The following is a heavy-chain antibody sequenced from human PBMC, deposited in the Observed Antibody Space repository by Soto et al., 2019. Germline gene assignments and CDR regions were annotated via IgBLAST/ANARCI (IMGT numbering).Heavy chain of an antibody. CDR3: AKGFSSGLYVDS. CDR2: ILSSGGT. J-gene: IGHJ4*02. D-gene: IGHD6-19*01. V-gene: IGHV4-61*08. CDR1: GDSVSSDAYY. Sequence: QVQLQESGPGLVKPSGTLSLTCSVSGDSVSSDAYYWTWIRQPPGKTLEWVGFILSSGGTSTNPSLSSRISTSVGTSRNHFSMRVTSVTAADTGVYFCAKGFSSGLYVDSWGRGTLVTVSS.